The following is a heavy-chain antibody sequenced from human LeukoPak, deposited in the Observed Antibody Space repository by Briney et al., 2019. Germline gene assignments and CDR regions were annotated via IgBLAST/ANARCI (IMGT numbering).Heavy chain of an antibody. CDR3: ARARDTNPFDY. V-gene: IGHV4-30-4*08. J-gene: IGHJ4*02. Sequence: PSETLSLTCTVSGGSISSADYYWSWIRQPPGKGLEWTGYIYYSGSTYYNPSLKSRVTLSVDTSNSQFSLRLSSVTAADTAVYYCARARDTNPFDYWGQGTLVTVSS. CDR1: GGSISSADYY. D-gene: IGHD5-24*01. CDR2: IYYSGST.